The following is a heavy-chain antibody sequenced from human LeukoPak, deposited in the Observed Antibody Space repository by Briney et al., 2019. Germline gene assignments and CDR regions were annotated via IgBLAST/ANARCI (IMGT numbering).Heavy chain of an antibody. CDR2: INPNSGGT. V-gene: IGHV1-2*02. Sequence: ASVKVSCKASGYTFTGYYMHWVRQAPGQGLEWMGWINPNSGGTNYAQKFQGRVTMTKDTSTSTAYMELRSLRSDDTAVYYCARNCSGWYIDYYYGMDVWGQGTTVTVSS. D-gene: IGHD6-19*01. CDR1: GYTFTGYY. CDR3: ARNCSGWYIDYYYGMDV. J-gene: IGHJ6*02.